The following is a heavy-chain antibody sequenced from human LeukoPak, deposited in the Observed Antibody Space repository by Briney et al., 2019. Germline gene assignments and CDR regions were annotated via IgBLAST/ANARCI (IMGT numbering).Heavy chain of an antibody. CDR1: GFTFSSYS. D-gene: IGHD1-1*01. J-gene: IGHJ4*02. CDR2: ISGSDGST. Sequence: GGSLRLSCAASGFTFSSYSMNWVRQAPGKGLDWVSEISGSDGSTYYADSVKGRFTISRDNSKNTLYLQMNSLRAEDTAVYYCANRGTTGTTGYWGQGTLVTVSS. V-gene: IGHV3-23*01. CDR3: ANRGTTGTTGY.